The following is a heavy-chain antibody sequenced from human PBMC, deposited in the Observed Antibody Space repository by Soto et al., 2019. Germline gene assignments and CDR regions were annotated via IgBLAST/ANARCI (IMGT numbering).Heavy chain of an antibody. CDR2: INPNSGGT. D-gene: IGHD6-19*01. CDR3: ARGEQQWLDRPYYYYGMDV. CDR1: GYTFTGYY. J-gene: IGHJ6*02. V-gene: IGHV1-2*04. Sequence: ASVHVSCKASGYTFTGYYMHWVRQAPVQVLEWMGWINPNSGGTNYAQKFQGWVTMTRDTSISTAYMELSRLRSDDTAVYYCARGEQQWLDRPYYYYGMDVWGQGNTVTVSS.